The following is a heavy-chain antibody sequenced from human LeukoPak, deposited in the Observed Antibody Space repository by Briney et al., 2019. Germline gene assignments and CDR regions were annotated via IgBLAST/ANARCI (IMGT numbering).Heavy chain of an antibody. CDR2: INHSGST. Sequence: PSETLSLTCAVYGGSFSGYYWSWIRQPPGKGLEWLGEINHSGSTNYNPSLKSRVTISVDTSKNQFSLKLSSVTAADTAVYYCASGYSSGWYPWYFDLWGRGTLVTVSS. CDR3: ASGYSSGWYPWYFDL. D-gene: IGHD6-19*01. J-gene: IGHJ2*01. CDR1: GGSFSGYY. V-gene: IGHV4-34*01.